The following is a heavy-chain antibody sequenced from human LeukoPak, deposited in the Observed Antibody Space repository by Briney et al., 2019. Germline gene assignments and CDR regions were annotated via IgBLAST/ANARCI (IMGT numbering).Heavy chain of an antibody. D-gene: IGHD3-10*01. CDR2: IYPGDSDT. J-gene: IGHJ4*02. CDR1: GYRLTCFW. CDR3: AKLFGNGRRQIDS. V-gene: IGHV5-51*01. Sequence: GESLRISCQGSGYRLTCFWIGWVRQMPGKGLEWMGIIYPGDSDTRYSPSFQGQVTISADKSISTAYLQWSSLKASDTALYYCAKLFGNGRRQIDSWGQGTLVTVSS.